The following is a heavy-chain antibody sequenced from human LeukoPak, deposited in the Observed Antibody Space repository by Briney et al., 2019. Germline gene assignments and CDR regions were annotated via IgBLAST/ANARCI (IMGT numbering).Heavy chain of an antibody. Sequence: GGSLRLSCAASGVTFSSYWMNWVRQAPGKGLVWVSRIASDGSSTTYADSVKGRFSISRDNAKNTLYLQMDSLRVEDTAVYYCARGRPHGNDYWGQGTLVTVSS. CDR2: IASDGSST. J-gene: IGHJ4*02. V-gene: IGHV3-74*01. D-gene: IGHD4-23*01. CDR3: ARGRPHGNDY. CDR1: GVTFSSYW.